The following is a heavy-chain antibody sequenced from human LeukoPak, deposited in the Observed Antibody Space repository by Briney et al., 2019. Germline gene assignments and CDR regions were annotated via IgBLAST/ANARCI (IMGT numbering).Heavy chain of an antibody. D-gene: IGHD3-22*01. CDR2: IYTSGST. CDR3: ARARNYYDSSGFYYEGDAFDI. V-gene: IGHV4-4*07. J-gene: IGHJ3*02. Sequence: SETLSLTCTVSSGSISNYDWSWIRQPAGKGLEWIGRIYTSGSTNYNPSLKSRVTMSVDTSKKQFSLKLSSVTAADTAVYYCARARNYYDSSGFYYEGDAFDIWGQGTMVTVSS. CDR1: SGSISNYD.